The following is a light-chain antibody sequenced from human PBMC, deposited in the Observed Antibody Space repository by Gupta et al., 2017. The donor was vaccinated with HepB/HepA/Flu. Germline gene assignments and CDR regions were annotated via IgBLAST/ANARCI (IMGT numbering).Light chain of an antibody. CDR1: AFQRKY. CDR3: YSTDNTDNHRV. Sequence: SSELTQPPSVSVSTGLTARIICFGDAFQRKYAYWYQQKSGRAPVLVIYEDSKRPSVIRERFSGSKSGTRATLTISGAQVDDEADYYCYSTDNTDNHRVFGGGTKLTVL. V-gene: IGLV3-10*01. J-gene: IGLJ3*02. CDR2: EDS.